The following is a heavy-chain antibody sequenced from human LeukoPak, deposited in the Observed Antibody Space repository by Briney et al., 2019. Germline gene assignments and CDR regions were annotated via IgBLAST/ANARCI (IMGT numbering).Heavy chain of an antibody. CDR3: ARFGSGWYYFDY. J-gene: IGHJ4*02. Sequence: SETLSLTCVVYGGSFSGYYWSWIRQPPGKGLEWIGEINHSGSTNYNPSLKSRVTISVDTSKNQFSLKPTSVTAADTAVYYCARFGSGWYYFDYWGQGTLVTVSS. CDR2: INHSGST. D-gene: IGHD6-19*01. CDR1: GGSFSGYY. V-gene: IGHV4-34*01.